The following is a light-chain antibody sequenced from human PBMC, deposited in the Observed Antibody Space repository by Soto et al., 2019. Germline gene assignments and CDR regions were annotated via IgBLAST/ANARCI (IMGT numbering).Light chain of an antibody. CDR2: VTSDGSH. Sequence: QSVLTQLPSASASLGASVKLTCTLSRGHSRYAIAWHQQQPEKGPRYLMKVTSDGSHIKGDGIPDRFSGSSSGAERYRTISSLQSEDEADYYGQTWGTGLGVFGGGTKLTVL. J-gene: IGLJ2*01. CDR3: QTWGTGLGV. CDR1: RGHSRYA. V-gene: IGLV4-69*01.